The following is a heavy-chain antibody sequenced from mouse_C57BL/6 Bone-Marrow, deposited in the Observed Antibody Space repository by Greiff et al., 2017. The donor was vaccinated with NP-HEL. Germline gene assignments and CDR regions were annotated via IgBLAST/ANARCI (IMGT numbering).Heavy chain of an antibody. J-gene: IGHJ2*01. D-gene: IGHD1-1*01. V-gene: IGHV5-17*01. CDR2: ISSGSSTI. Sequence: EVKLVESGGGLVKPGGSLKLSCAASGFTFSDYGMHWVRQAPEKGLEWVAYISSGSSTIYYADTVKGRFTISRDNTKNTLFLQMTSLRSEDTAMYYCARNYGKDMDYWGQGTALTVSS. CDR3: ARNYGKDMDY. CDR1: GFTFSDYG.